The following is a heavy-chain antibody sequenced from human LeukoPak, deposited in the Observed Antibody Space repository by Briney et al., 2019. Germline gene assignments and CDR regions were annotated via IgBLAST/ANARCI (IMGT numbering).Heavy chain of an antibody. CDR2: TYYSGST. CDR1: GSSISSYY. D-gene: IGHD6-13*01. Sequence: SETLSLTCTVSGSSISSYYWTWIRQRPGKGLECIGYTYYSGSTNYNPSLKSRVTISVDTSKNQFSLKLSSVTAADTAVYYCARYNSSNWYVVDYWGQGTLVTVSS. J-gene: IGHJ4*02. CDR3: ARYNSSNWYVVDY. V-gene: IGHV4-59*01.